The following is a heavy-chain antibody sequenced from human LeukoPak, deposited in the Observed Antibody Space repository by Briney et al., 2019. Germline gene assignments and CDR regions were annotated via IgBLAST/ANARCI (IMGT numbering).Heavy chain of an antibody. CDR2: ISGSGGST. J-gene: IGHJ4*02. Sequence: GGSLRLSCAASGFTFSSYAMSWVRQAPGKGLEWVSAISGSGGSTYYADSVKGRFTISRDNSKNTLYLQMNSLRAEDTAVYYCARSHHEHYYDSSGYYAPLWFDYWGQGTLVTVSS. CDR1: GFTFSSYA. V-gene: IGHV3-23*01. D-gene: IGHD3-22*01. CDR3: ARSHHEHYYDSSGYYAPLWFDY.